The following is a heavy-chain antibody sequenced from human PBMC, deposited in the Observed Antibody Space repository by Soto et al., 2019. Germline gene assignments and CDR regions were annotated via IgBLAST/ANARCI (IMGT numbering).Heavy chain of an antibody. D-gene: IGHD2-2*02. CDR1: GCSISSGDYY. Sequence: NPSETLSLTCPVSGCSISSGDYYWSWIRQPPGKGLEWIGYIYYSGSTYYNPSLKSRVTISVDTSKNQFSLKLSSVTAADTAVYYCARDHREWCSTSCYTDLYYYYGMDVWGQGTTVTVSS. CDR2: IYYSGST. V-gene: IGHV4-30-4*01. J-gene: IGHJ6*02. CDR3: ARDHREWCSTSCYTDLYYYYGMDV.